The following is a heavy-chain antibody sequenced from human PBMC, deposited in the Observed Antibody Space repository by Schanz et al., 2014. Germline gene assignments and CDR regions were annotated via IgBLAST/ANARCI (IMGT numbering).Heavy chain of an antibody. CDR3: ARGIGGYGANNYFDY. Sequence: QVHLVQSGAEVKRPGASVKVSCKASEYSFTSYSMHWVRQAPGQRLEWMGWINTGSGDTKYSQNFQGRVTITRDTSACTAYMELSSLRSEVTAVYTCARGIGGYGANNYFDYWGQGTLVTVSS. J-gene: IGHJ4*02. CDR2: INTGSGDT. V-gene: IGHV1-3*04. CDR1: EYSFTSYS. D-gene: IGHD5-12*01.